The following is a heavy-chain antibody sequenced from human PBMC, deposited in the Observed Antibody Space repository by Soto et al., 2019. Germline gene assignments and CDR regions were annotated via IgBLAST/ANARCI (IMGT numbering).Heavy chain of an antibody. CDR2: INPTSGGT. D-gene: IGHD2-15*01. CDR1: GYFFTGYD. V-gene: IGHV1-2*06. Sequence: ASVKVSCKASGYFFTGYDMHWVRQAPGQGLEWMGRINPTSGGTNYAQKFQGRVTMTRDTSISTVYMELSRLKSDDTALYYCARGSGGYCSGGSCYSHWFDPWGQGTLVTVSS. J-gene: IGHJ5*02. CDR3: ARGSGGYCSGGSCYSHWFDP.